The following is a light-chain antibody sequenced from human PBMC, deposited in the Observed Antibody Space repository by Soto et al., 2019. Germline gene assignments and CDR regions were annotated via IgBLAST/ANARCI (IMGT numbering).Light chain of an antibody. CDR3: QTWGNGIVI. CDR2: LNRDGSH. V-gene: IGLV4-69*01. Sequence: QPVLTQSPSASASLGASVKLTCTLSSGHSNYAIAWHQQQPDQGPRYLMKLNRDGSHSKGDGIPNRFSGSSSGAERYLTISSLQSEDEADYYCQTWGNGIVIFGGGTKLTVL. J-gene: IGLJ2*01. CDR1: SGHSNYA.